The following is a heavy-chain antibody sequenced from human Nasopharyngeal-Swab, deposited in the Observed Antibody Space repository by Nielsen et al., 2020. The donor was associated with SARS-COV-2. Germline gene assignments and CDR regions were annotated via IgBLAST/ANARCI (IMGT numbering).Heavy chain of an antibody. Sequence: RQAPGKGLERIGYIYYSGSTYYNPSLKSRVTISVDTSKNQFSLKLSSVTAADTAVYYCARVLIGTPAYGSGTIDYWGQGTLVTV. CDR3: ARVLIGTPAYGSGTIDY. J-gene: IGHJ4*02. D-gene: IGHD3-10*01. CDR2: IYYSGST. V-gene: IGHV4-30-4*01.